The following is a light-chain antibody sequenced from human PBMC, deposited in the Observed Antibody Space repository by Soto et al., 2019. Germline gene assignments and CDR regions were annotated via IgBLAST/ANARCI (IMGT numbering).Light chain of an antibody. CDR1: QDISKY. J-gene: IGKJ3*01. Sequence: DLQMTQSPSSLSASVGDRVTINCQASQDISKYLNWYQQKPGKAPKLLIYDASNLETGVPSRFSGSGSGTDFIFTISSLQPEDITTYYCQQYDNLLFTFGPGTKVDIK. CDR3: QQYDNLLFT. V-gene: IGKV1-33*01. CDR2: DAS.